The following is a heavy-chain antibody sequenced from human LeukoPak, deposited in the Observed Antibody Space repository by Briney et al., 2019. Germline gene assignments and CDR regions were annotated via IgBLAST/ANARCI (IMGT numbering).Heavy chain of an antibody. CDR3: AKSSGYYGGGFDY. Sequence: GGSLRLSCAASGFTFSSYGMSWVRQAPGKGLEWVSGISGSGGSTYYADSVKGRFTISRDNSKNTLYLQMNSLRAEDTAVYYCAKSSGYYGGGFDYWGQGALVTVSS. CDR1: GFTFSSYG. CDR2: ISGSGGST. D-gene: IGHD3-22*01. V-gene: IGHV3-23*01. J-gene: IGHJ4*02.